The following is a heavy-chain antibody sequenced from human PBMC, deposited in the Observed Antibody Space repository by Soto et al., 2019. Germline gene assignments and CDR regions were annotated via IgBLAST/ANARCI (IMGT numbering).Heavy chain of an antibody. CDR1: GYTFTSYG. J-gene: IGHJ4*02. Sequence: ASVKVSCKASGYTFTSYGISWVRQAPGQGLEWMGWISAYNGNTKYAQKLQGRVTMTTDTSTSTAYMELRSLRSEDTAVYYCARAPGYYNGTGYSPDYWGQGTLVTVSS. D-gene: IGHD3-10*01. CDR3: ARAPGYYNGTGYSPDY. V-gene: IGHV1-18*01. CDR2: ISAYNGNT.